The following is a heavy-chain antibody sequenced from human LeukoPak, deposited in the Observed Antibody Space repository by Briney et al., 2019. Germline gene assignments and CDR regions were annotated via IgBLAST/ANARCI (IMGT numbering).Heavy chain of an antibody. D-gene: IGHD5-12*01. Sequence: SVKVSCKASGGTFSSYAISWVRQAPGQGLEWMGRIIPILGIANYAQKFQGRVTITADKSTSTAYMELSSLRSEDTAVYYCAREEMATPKSHFQHWGQGTLVTVSS. CDR3: AREEMATPKSHFQH. CDR2: IIPILGIA. J-gene: IGHJ1*01. V-gene: IGHV1-69*04. CDR1: GGTFSSYA.